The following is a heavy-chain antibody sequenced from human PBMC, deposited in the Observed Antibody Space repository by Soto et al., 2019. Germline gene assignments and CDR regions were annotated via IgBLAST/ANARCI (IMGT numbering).Heavy chain of an antibody. CDR2: ISAYTDNP. CDR3: ARVIPGAEAWFGP. D-gene: IGHD2-2*01. CDR1: GYTFTNYG. V-gene: IGHV1-18*01. J-gene: IGHJ5*02. Sequence: GALVKVSCKASGYTFTNYGVTWVRQAPGQGLEWMGWISAYTDNPNYAQKFQGRVTMTIDTSTTTAYMDLRSLTSDDTAVYYCARVIPGAEAWFGPWGQGTLVTVSS.